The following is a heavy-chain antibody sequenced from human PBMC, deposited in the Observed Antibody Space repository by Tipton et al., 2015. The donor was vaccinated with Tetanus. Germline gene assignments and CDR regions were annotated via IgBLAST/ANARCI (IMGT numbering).Heavy chain of an antibody. J-gene: IGHJ4*02. V-gene: IGHV3-30*03. CDR1: GFTFSSYG. D-gene: IGHD4-17*01. CDR3: ARDRYGDYAVDY. CDR2: ISYDGSNK. Sequence: SLRLSCAASGFTFSSYGMHWVRQAPGKGLEWVAVISYDGSNKYYADSVKGRFTISRDNSKNTLYLQMNSLRAEDTAVYYCARDRYGDYAVDYWGQGTLVTVSS.